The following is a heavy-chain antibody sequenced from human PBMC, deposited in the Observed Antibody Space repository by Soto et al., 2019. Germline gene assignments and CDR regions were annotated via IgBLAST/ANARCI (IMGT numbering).Heavy chain of an antibody. CDR2: IIPIFGTA. D-gene: IGHD6-6*01. J-gene: IGHJ6*02. V-gene: IGHV1-69*13. CDR1: GGTFSSYA. CDR3: ARGGYSSSPTGMDV. Sequence: SVKVSCKASGGTFSSYAISWVRQAPGQGLEWMGGIIPIFGTANYAQKFQGRVTITADESTSTAYMELGSLRSEDTAVYYCARGGYSSSPTGMDVWGQGTTVTVSS.